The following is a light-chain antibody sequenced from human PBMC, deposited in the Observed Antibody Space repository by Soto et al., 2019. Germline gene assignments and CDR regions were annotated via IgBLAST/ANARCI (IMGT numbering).Light chain of an antibody. J-gene: IGKJ4*01. Sequence: EIVLTQSPATLSLSPGERATLSCRASQSLGYYLAWFQQKHGQAPRLLIYDTSNRASGIPARLSGSGSGTDFTLTISSLDPEDFAVYSCQQRRDWPLTFGGGTKVEIK. CDR3: QQRRDWPLT. CDR1: QSLGYY. CDR2: DTS. V-gene: IGKV3-11*01.